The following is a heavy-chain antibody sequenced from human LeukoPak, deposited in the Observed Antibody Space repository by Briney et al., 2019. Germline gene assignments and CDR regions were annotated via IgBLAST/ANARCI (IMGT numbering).Heavy chain of an antibody. CDR1: GVSMSSGGYY. V-gene: IGHV4-39*01. CDR2: IYYSGST. J-gene: IGHJ4*02. Sequence: SETLSLTCTVSGVSMSSGGYYWRWVRQHPGKVLEWIGYIYYSGSTYYHPPLKSRDTISVDTSKRQFSLKLNSVTAADTAVYYCARHPSMTTVVFDYWGQGTLVTVSS. D-gene: IGHD4-23*01. CDR3: ARHPSMTTVVFDY.